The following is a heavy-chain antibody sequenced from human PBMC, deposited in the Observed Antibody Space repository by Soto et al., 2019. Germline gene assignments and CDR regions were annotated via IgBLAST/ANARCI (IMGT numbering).Heavy chain of an antibody. CDR1: GYTFTGYY. D-gene: IGHD3-22*01. J-gene: IGHJ5*02. CDR3: ARSLSPTDLNSSPSRDYYNWFDP. V-gene: IGHV1-2*02. CDR2: INPKSGGT. Sequence: GASVKVSCKASGYTFTGYYLHWVRQAPGQGLEWMGWINPKSGGTKYAQNFQGRVTMTRGTSISTAYMGLSRLRSDDTAVYYCARSLSPTDLNSSPSRDYYNWFDPWGQGTLVTAPQ.